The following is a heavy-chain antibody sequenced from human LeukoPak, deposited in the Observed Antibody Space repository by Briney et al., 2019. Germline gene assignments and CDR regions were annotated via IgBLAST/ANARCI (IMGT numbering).Heavy chain of an antibody. J-gene: IGHJ6*03. CDR1: GVSTSSYY. CDR3: ARGRYSYGPQNYDYMDV. Sequence: SETLSLTCTVSGVSTSSYYWTWIRQSAGKGLEWIGRIYTSGSTYYNPSLKSRVSMSVDTSKNQFSLKLSSVTAADTAVYYCARGRYSYGPQNYDYMDVWGKGTTVTISS. CDR2: IYTSGST. V-gene: IGHV4-4*07. D-gene: IGHD5-18*01.